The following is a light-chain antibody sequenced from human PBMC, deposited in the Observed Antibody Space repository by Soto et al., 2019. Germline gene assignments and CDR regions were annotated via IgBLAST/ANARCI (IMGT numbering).Light chain of an antibody. J-gene: IGKJ5*01. CDR2: ASS. Sequence: DIQMTQSPSSLSASVGDRVTITCRACQSISTYLNWYQQEPGKAPKLLIYASSTLQGGVPSRFSGSGSGSEVTLTISSLQPEDFATYYCQQTFSPPSITFGQGTRLDIK. CDR3: QQTFSPPSIT. CDR1: QSISTY. V-gene: IGKV1-39*01.